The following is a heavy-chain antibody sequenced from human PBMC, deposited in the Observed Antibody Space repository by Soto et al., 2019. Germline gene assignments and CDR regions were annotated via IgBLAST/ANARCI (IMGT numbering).Heavy chain of an antibody. CDR3: ARDGYGYGSGSYGMDV. CDR2: IWYDGSNK. V-gene: IGHV3-33*01. D-gene: IGHD5-18*01. Sequence: ESGGGVVQPGRSLRLSCAASGFTFSSYGMHWVRQAPGKGLEWVAVIWYDGSNKYYADSVKGRFTISRDNSKNTLYLQMNSLRAEDTAVYYCARDGYGYGSGSYGMDVWGQGTTVTVSS. J-gene: IGHJ6*02. CDR1: GFTFSSYG.